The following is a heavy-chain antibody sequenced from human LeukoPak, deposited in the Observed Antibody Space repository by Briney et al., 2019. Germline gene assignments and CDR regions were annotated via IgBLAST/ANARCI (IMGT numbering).Heavy chain of an antibody. Sequence: SETLSLTCAVYGGSFSGYYWSWIRQPPGKGLEWIGEINHSGSTNYNPSLKSRVTISVDTSKNQFSLKLSSVTAADTAVYYCARDGGVATNHLYNNWFDPWGQRTLVTVSS. CDR2: INHSGST. CDR1: GGSFSGYY. D-gene: IGHD5-12*01. V-gene: IGHV4-34*09. J-gene: IGHJ5*02. CDR3: ARDGGVATNHLYNNWFDP.